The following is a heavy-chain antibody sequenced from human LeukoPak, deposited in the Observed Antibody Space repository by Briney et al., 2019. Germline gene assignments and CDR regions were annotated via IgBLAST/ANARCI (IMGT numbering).Heavy chain of an antibody. CDR1: GGTFSSYA. CDR2: IIPIFGTA. V-gene: IGHV1-69*13. D-gene: IGHD2-2*02. J-gene: IGHJ3*02. Sequence: ASVKVSCKASGGTFSSYAISWVRQAPGQGLEWMGGIIPIFGTANYAQKFQGRVTITADESTSTAYMELSSLRSEDTAVYYCARVGKVPAAIGAFDIWGQGTMVTVSS. CDR3: ARVGKVPAAIGAFDI.